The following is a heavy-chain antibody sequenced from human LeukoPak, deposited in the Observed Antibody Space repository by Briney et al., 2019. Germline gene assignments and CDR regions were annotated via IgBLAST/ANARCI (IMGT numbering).Heavy chain of an antibody. Sequence: ASVNDSCQASGYTFIDYYMHWVRQAPGRGREWMGWINPNSGGTNYAQRFQGRVTMTRDTSISTAYMELSRLRSDDTAVYYCARDRAYSNYVFDYWGQGTLVTVSS. D-gene: IGHD4-11*01. CDR2: INPNSGGT. CDR3: ARDRAYSNYVFDY. CDR1: GYTFIDYY. J-gene: IGHJ4*02. V-gene: IGHV1-2*02.